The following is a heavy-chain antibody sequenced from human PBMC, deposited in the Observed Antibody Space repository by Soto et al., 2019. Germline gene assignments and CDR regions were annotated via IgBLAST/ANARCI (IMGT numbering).Heavy chain of an antibody. J-gene: IGHJ6*03. Sequence: GGSLRLSCAASGFAFSSYWMSWVRQAPGKGLEWVANIKQDGSEKYYVDSVKGRFTISRDNAKNSLYLQMNSLRAEDTAVYYCARGAYSSSSGGGILYYYYYYMAVWGKGTTAT. CDR2: IKQDGSEK. V-gene: IGHV3-7*01. D-gene: IGHD6-6*01. CDR1: GFAFSSYW. CDR3: ARGAYSSSSGGGILYYYYYYMAV.